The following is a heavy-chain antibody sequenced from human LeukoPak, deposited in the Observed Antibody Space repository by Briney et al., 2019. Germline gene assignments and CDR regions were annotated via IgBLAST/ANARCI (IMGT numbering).Heavy chain of an antibody. CDR3: ARGQWDSYGSWYLDY. V-gene: IGHV1-8*01. CDR1: GYTFTSYD. CDR2: MNPNNGKT. Sequence: GATVKVSCNASGYTFTSYDINWGRQATGQGLEWRGWMNPNNGKTGYAQKFQGRVTISRDSSTNTDYMELNSLTSEDTAVFYCARGQWDSYGSWYLDYWGQGTLVTVSS. D-gene: IGHD5-18*01. J-gene: IGHJ4*02.